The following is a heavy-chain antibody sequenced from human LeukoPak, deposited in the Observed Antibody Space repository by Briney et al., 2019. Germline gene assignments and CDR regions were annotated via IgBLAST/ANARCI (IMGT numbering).Heavy chain of an antibody. CDR2: ISYEGGTQ. Sequence: GGSLRRSCAASGVTLSPYGMHWVRQAPGKGLEGVAVISYEGGTQHYADSVKGRFIISRDNPRNTLYLQMNILRTEDAAVYYCAKEGTPQVSTWYDLWGQGTQVIVSS. CDR3: AKEGTPQVSTWYDL. CDR1: GVTLSPYG. D-gene: IGHD3-10*01. V-gene: IGHV3-30*18. J-gene: IGHJ5*02.